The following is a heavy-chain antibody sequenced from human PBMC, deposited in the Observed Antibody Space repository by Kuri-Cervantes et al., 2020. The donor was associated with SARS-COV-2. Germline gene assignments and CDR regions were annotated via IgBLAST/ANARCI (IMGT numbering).Heavy chain of an antibody. Sequence: GGSLRLSCAASGFTFSSYWMHWVRQAPGKGLVWVSSISSSSSYIYYADSVKGRFTISRDNAKNSLYLQMNSLRAEDTAVYYCAGGIAAAGTNYYYGMDVWGQGTTVTVSS. V-gene: IGHV3-21*01. CDR2: ISSSSSYI. CDR1: GFTFSSYW. CDR3: AGGIAAAGTNYYYGMDV. J-gene: IGHJ6*02. D-gene: IGHD6-13*01.